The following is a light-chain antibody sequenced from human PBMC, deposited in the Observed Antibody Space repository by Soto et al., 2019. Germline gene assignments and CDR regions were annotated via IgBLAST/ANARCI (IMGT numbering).Light chain of an antibody. V-gene: IGLV2-14*03. CDR2: DVY. CDR3: TSYTASSPFYV. CDR1: RTDGDGHDY. Sequence: QSVLTQPASVSGSPGQSIAISCIGVRTDGDGHDYVSWYQQHPGQAPQLIIYDVYNRPSGVSDRFSGSKSGNTASLVISGLQAEDEDDYFCTSYTASSPFYVFGAGTKVTVL. J-gene: IGLJ1*01.